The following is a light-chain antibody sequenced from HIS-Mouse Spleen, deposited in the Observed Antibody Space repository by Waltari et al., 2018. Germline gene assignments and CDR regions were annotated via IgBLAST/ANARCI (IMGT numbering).Light chain of an antibody. CDR1: SSDVGRYNL. CDR2: EGS. Sequence: QSALTQPASVSGSPGPSITIPCTGTSSDVGRYNLVSWYQQPPGKAPKLMIYEGSKRPSGVSNRFSGSKSGNTASLTISGLQAEDEADYYCCSYAGSSTLFGGGTKLTVL. J-gene: IGLJ2*01. CDR3: CSYAGSSTL. V-gene: IGLV2-23*01.